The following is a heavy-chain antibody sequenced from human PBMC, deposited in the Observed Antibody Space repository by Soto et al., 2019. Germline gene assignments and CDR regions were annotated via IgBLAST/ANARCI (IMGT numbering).Heavy chain of an antibody. J-gene: IGHJ5*02. CDR3: ARCVAGTQGEVWFDP. D-gene: IGHD6-19*01. V-gene: IGHV4-59*01. Sequence: PSETLSLTCTVSGGSISSYYWSWIRQPPGKGLEWIGYIYYSGSTNYNSSLKSRVTISVDTSKNQFSLKLSSVTAADTAVYYCARCVAGTQGEVWFDPWGQGTLVTAPQ. CDR2: IYYSGST. CDR1: GGSISSYY.